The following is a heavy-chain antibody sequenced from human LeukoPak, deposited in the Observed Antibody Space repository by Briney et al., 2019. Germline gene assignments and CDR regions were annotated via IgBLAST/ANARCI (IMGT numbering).Heavy chain of an antibody. CDR2: IYPGDSDT. Sequence: MRGESLKISCKGSGYSFTNYWIGWVRQMPGKGLEWMGIIYPGDSDTRYSPSFQGQVTISADKSISTAYLQWSSLKASDTAMYYCARFPSKYYDSSGYHPDWFDPWGQGTLVTVSS. J-gene: IGHJ5*02. V-gene: IGHV5-51*01. D-gene: IGHD3-22*01. CDR1: GYSFTNYW. CDR3: ARFPSKYYDSSGYHPDWFDP.